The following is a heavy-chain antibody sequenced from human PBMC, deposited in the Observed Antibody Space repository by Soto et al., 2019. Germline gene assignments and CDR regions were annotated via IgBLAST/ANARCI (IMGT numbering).Heavy chain of an antibody. J-gene: IGHJ4*02. D-gene: IGHD1-26*01. Sequence: EVQLVESGGGLVQPGGSLRLSCAASGFTFSSYAMHWVRQAPGKGLEYVSAISSNGGSTYYANSVKGRFTISRDNSKNTLYLQMGSLRAEDMAVYYCAREEAPLLNFDYWGQGTLVTVSS. CDR1: GFTFSSYA. CDR3: AREEAPLLNFDY. V-gene: IGHV3-64*01. CDR2: ISSNGGST.